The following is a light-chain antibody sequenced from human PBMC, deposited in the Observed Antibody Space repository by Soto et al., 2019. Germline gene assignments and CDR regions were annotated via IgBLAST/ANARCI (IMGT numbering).Light chain of an antibody. CDR3: QQYGRSPFT. CDR2: GAS. Sequence: EIVLTQSPGTLSLSPGETATLSCRASQSVGSTYLAWYQQKPGQAPRPLIYGASSRATGIPGRFSGSGSGTDFTLTISRLEPEDFAVYYCQQYGRSPFTFGPGTKVDIK. CDR1: QSVGSTY. J-gene: IGKJ3*01. V-gene: IGKV3-20*01.